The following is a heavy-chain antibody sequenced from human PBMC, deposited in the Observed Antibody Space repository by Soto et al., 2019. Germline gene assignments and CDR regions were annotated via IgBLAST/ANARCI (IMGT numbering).Heavy chain of an antibody. Sequence: SETRSLTCTVSGVSISSYYWSWIRQPPGKGLEWIGYIYYTGSTNYNPSLKSRVTISVDTSKNQFSLSLTSVTAADTAVYYCAGAIAARHYYYYYGMDVWGQGTTVTVSS. CDR2: IYYTGST. CDR3: AGAIAARHYYYYYGMDV. V-gene: IGHV4-59*08. CDR1: GVSISSYY. D-gene: IGHD6-6*01. J-gene: IGHJ6*02.